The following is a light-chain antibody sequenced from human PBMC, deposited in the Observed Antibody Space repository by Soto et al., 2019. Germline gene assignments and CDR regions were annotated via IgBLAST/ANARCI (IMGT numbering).Light chain of an antibody. CDR2: EVS. J-gene: IGLJ1*01. Sequence: QSALTQPASVSGSHGQSITISCTGTSSDVGGYNSVSWYQQHPGKAPKLMIYEVSNRPSGVSNRFSGSKSGNTASLTISGLQAEDEADYYCSSYTTSSTYVFGTGTKVTVL. CDR3: SSYTTSSTYV. V-gene: IGLV2-14*01. CDR1: SSDVGGYNS.